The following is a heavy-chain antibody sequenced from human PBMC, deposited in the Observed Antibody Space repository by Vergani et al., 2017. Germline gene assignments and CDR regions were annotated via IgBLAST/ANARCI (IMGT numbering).Heavy chain of an antibody. CDR1: GFIFSSYW. CDR3: AKGNSLGSY. Sequence: EVQLVESGGGLVQPGGSLRLSCAASGFIFSSYWMHWVRPAPGKGLEWVAAIKEDGSEKQYVDSVKGRFTISRDKAKKSLYLQMNSLRGEDTAVYYCAKGNSLGSYCGQGALVTVSS. D-gene: IGHD1-7*01. J-gene: IGHJ4*02. CDR2: IKEDGSEK. V-gene: IGHV3-7*01.